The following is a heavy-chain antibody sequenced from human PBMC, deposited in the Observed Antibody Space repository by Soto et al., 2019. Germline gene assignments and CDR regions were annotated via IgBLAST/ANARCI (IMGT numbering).Heavy chain of an antibody. Sequence: ASVKVSCKASGYTFHNYGISWVRQVPGQGLEWMGWICGYNGNTNNAPKIQGRVTVTRDTSTATAYMKLRSLRSDDTAIYYCARGSESFDLWGQGTLVTVSS. V-gene: IGHV1-18*01. CDR3: ARGSESFDL. CDR2: ICGYNGNT. J-gene: IGHJ4*02. D-gene: IGHD1-26*01. CDR1: GYTFHNYG.